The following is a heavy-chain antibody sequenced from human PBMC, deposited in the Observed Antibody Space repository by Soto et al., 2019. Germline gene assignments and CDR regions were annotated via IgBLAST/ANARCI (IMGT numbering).Heavy chain of an antibody. CDR2: IIPILGIA. CDR3: AMEYCSSTSCYRDY. D-gene: IGHD2-2*02. CDR1: GGTFSSYT. Sequence: QVQLVQSGAEVKKPGSSVKVSCKASGGTFSSYTISWVRQAPGQGREWMGRIIPILGIANYAQKFQGRVTITADNSTSTAYIELSSLRSDDTAVYYCAMEYCSSTSCYRDYWGQGTLVTVSS. J-gene: IGHJ4*02. V-gene: IGHV1-69*02.